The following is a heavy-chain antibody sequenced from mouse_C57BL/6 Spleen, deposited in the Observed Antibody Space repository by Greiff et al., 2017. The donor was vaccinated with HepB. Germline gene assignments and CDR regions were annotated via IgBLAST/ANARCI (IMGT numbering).Heavy chain of an antibody. CDR1: GFSLTSYA. CDR3: ARNKRYDYDAFGGAMVY. Sequence: VKLVESGPGLVAPSQSLSITCTVSGFSLTSYAISWVRQPPGKGLEWLGVIWTGGGTNYNSAHKSRLSISKDNSKSQGILKMNSLPTDDTDRYYCARNKRYDYDAFGGAMVYWGQGTSVTVSS. D-gene: IGHD2-4*01. V-gene: IGHV2-9-1*01. J-gene: IGHJ4*01. CDR2: IWTGGGT.